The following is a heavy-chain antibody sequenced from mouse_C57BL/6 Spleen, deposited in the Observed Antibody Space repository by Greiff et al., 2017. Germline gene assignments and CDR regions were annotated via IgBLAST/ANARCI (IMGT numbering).Heavy chain of an antibody. J-gene: IGHJ4*01. CDR1: GYAFTNYL. V-gene: IGHV1-54*01. D-gene: IGHD2-1*01. Sequence: VQLQQSGAELVRPGTSVKVSCKASGYAFTNYLIEWVKQRPGQGLEWIGVINPGSGGTNYNEKFKGKATLTADKSSSTAYMQLSSLTSEDSAVYCCARTAGYGNFFYAMDDWGQGTSVTVSS. CDR2: INPGSGGT. CDR3: ARTAGYGNFFYAMDD.